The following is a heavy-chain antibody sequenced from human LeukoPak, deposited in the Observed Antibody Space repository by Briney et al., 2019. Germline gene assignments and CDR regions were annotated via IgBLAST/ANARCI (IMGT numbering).Heavy chain of an antibody. CDR3: AFLARTGARD. CDR1: GYTFSDYY. D-gene: IGHD5-12*01. J-gene: IGHJ4*02. V-gene: IGHV1-2*02. CDR2: INPDTGDT. Sequence: VSVKVSCKSSGYTFSDYYMHWVRQAPGQGLEWMGWINPDTGDTNFAQRFQGRVTMTRDTSINTAYMELSSLTSDDTAVYYCAFLARTGARDWGQGTLVTVSS.